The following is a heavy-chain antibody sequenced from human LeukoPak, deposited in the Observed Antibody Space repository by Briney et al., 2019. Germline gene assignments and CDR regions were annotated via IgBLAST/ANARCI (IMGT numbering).Heavy chain of an antibody. Sequence: ASVKVSCKASGYTFTSYGISWVRQAPGQGLEWMGWISAYNGNTNYAQKLQGRVTMTTDTSTSTAYMELRSLRSDDTAVYYCARDQEGIVVVVAASEDAFDIWGQGTMVTVSS. CDR2: ISAYNGNT. V-gene: IGHV1-18*01. CDR1: GYTFTSYG. CDR3: ARDQEGIVVVVAASEDAFDI. J-gene: IGHJ3*02. D-gene: IGHD2-15*01.